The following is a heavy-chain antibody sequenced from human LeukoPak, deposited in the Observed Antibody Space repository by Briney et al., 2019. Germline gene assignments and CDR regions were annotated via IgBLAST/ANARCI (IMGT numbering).Heavy chain of an antibody. J-gene: IGHJ5*02. CDR2: ISGSGGST. V-gene: IGHV3-23*01. D-gene: IGHD1-14*01. CDR3: TKGNNPNKTNNPFDP. Sequence: PGGSLRLSCAASGFTFSSYTMSWVRQAPGKGLEWVSAISGSGGSTYYADSVKGRFAISRDNPKNTVYLQMSSLRPEDTATYYCTKGNNPNKTNNPFDPGGQETLFTFPS. CDR1: GFTFSSYT.